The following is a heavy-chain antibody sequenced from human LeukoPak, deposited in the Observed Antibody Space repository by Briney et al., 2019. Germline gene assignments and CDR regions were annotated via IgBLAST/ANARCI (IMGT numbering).Heavy chain of an antibody. CDR1: GFTFSTSV. CDR2: IDGGGDVT. D-gene: IGHD5-12*01. V-gene: IGHV3-23*01. J-gene: IGHJ6*02. CDR3: AKGGCHQVMDV. Sequence: PGGSLRLSCAASGFTFSTSVMSWVRQAPGKGLERVSGIDGGGDVTYYADSVKGRFTISRDNSKNTLYLQMNSLRVDDTAVYYCAKGGCHQVMDVWGQGTTVTVSS.